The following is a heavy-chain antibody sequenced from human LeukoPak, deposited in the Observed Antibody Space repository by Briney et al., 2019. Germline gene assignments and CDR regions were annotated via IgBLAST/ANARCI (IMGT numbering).Heavy chain of an antibody. Sequence: PSETLSLTCTVSGGSISSYYWSWIRQPPGKGLEWIGYIYYSGSTNYNPSLKSRVTISVDTSKNQFSLKLSSVTAADTAVYYCARGIGGYSSYDYGFAYFYYYMDVWGKGTTVTVSS. CDR3: ARGIGGYSSYDYGFAYFYYYMDV. J-gene: IGHJ6*03. CDR1: GGSISSYY. D-gene: IGHD5-12*01. CDR2: IYYSGST. V-gene: IGHV4-59*01.